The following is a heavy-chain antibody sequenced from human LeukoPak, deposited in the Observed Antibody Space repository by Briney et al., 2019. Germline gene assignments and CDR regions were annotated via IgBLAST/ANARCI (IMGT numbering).Heavy chain of an antibody. Sequence: PGGSLRLSCVASGFLLSSYSMNWVRQAPGKGLEWVSYIDTSSPTIYYADSVKGRFTISRDNAKNSPYLQMNSLRAEDTAVYYCARGPPLFDPWGQGTLVTVSS. CDR1: GFLLSSYS. V-gene: IGHV3-48*01. J-gene: IGHJ5*02. CDR3: ARGPPLFDP. CDR2: IDTSSPTI.